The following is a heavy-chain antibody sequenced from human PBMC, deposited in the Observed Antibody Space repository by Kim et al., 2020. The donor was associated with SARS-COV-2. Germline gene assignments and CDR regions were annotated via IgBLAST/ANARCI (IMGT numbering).Heavy chain of an antibody. CDR3: ARAELVYNPHIDY. V-gene: IGHV1-2*02. J-gene: IGHJ4*02. CDR2: INPNSGDT. D-gene: IGHD1-20*01. CDR1: GYTFTGYY. Sequence: ASVKVSCKASGYTFTGYYMHWVRQAPGQGLEWLGWINPNSGDTSYGKKFQGRVTMTRDTSINTAYMELSSLTSDDTALYYCARAELVYNPHIDYWGQGTLVSVSS.